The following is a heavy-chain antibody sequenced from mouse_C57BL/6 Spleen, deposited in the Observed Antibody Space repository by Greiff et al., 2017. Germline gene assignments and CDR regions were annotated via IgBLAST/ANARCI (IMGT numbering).Heavy chain of an antibody. CDR2: INYDGSST. Sequence: EVHLVESEGGLVQPGSSMKLSCTASGFTFSDYYMAWVRQVPEKGLEWVANINYDGSSTYYLDSLKSRFIISRDNAKNILYLQMSSLKSEDTATYYCAREGLHYYAMDYWGQGTSVTVSS. CDR1: GFTFSDYY. V-gene: IGHV5-16*01. CDR3: AREGLHYYAMDY. J-gene: IGHJ4*01. D-gene: IGHD3-1*01.